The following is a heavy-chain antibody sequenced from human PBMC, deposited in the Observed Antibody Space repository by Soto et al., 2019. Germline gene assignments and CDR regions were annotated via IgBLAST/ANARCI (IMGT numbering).Heavy chain of an antibody. CDR3: VKALYCSSTSCYGANDAFEI. Sequence: GGSLRLSCSASGFTFSTYAMHWVRQAPGKGLEYVSVISSNGVTTYYADSVKGRFTISRDNSKNTLYLQMNSLRTEDTALYYCVKALYCSSTSCYGANDAFEIWGQGTMVTVPS. CDR1: GFTFSTYA. V-gene: IGHV3-64D*06. D-gene: IGHD2-2*01. J-gene: IGHJ3*02. CDR2: ISSNGVTT.